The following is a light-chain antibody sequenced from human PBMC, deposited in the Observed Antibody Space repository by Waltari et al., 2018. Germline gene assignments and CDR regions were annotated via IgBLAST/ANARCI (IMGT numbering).Light chain of an antibody. J-gene: IGKJ4*01. CDR3: QQYYSTPLT. V-gene: IGKV4-1*01. CDR1: QSVLYSSNNKNY. Sequence: DIVMTQSPDSLAVSLGERATINCKSSQSVLYSSNNKNYLAWYQQKPGQPPKLLIYWASTRESGVPDRFSGSGSGTDFTLTISILQAEYVAVYYCQQYYSTPLTFGGGTKVEIK. CDR2: WAS.